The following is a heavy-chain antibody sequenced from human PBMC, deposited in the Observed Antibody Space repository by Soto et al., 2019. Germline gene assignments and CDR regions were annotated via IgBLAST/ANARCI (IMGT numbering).Heavy chain of an antibody. V-gene: IGHV4-38-2*01. J-gene: IGHJ6*02. CDR1: GYSISSGNY. D-gene: IGHD2-2*01. CDR2: LYHIGST. CDR3: RSSTSCYDESCVDV. Sequence: SETLSLTCAVSGYSISSGNYWAWIRQPPGRGLEWIGSLYHIGSTHYNTSLKSRVTISVDTSKNHFSLELSSVTAADTAIYYCRSSTSCYDESCVDVWGQGTMVTVS.